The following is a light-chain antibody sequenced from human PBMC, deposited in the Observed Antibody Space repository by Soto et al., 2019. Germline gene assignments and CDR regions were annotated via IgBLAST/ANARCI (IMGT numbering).Light chain of an antibody. J-gene: IGKJ5*01. CDR3: QQRSNWPPIT. V-gene: IGKV3-11*01. CDR2: DAS. CDR1: QSVCNF. Sequence: ELVLTQSPATLSLSPGERATLSCRASQSVCNFLVWYQQKPGQAPRLLIYDASCRATGIPARFSGSGSGTDFTLTISTLEPEDFAVYYCQQRSNWPPITFGQGTRLEIK.